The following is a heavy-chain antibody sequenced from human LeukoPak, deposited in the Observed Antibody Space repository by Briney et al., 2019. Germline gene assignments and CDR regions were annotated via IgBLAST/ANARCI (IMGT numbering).Heavy chain of an antibody. Sequence: ASVRVSCKTSGYTFNTYGISWVRQAPGQGLEWIGWISPFNGNTNYAQNVQGRATMATDTSTSTAYMDLRGLRSDDTAVYYCARDREQWVPLGALDIWGQGTMVTVSS. V-gene: IGHV1-18*01. CDR2: ISPFNGNT. CDR3: ARDREQWVPLGALDI. D-gene: IGHD6-19*01. CDR1: GYTFNTYG. J-gene: IGHJ3*02.